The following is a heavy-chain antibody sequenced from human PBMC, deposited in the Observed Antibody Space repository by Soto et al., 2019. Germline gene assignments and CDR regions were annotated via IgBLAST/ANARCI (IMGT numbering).Heavy chain of an antibody. V-gene: IGHV1-69*05. CDR3: ASPPVAATYYYGMDV. J-gene: IGHJ6*02. D-gene: IGHD6-25*01. CDR1: GGTFSSYA. CDR2: IIPIFGTA. Sequence: QVQLVQSGAEVKKPGSSVKVSCKASGGTFSSYAISWVRQAPGQGLEWMGGIIPIFGTANYAQKFQGRVTXTXXXSXRKAYMELSSRRSEDTAVYYCASPPVAATYYYGMDVWGQGTTVTVSS.